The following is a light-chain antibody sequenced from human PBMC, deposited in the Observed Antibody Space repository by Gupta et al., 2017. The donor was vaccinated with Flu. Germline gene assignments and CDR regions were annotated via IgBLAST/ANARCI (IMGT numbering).Light chain of an antibody. J-gene: IGKJ2*01. CDR1: QSVSSHS. CDR3: QQDGSSPYT. Sequence: GTLSSSPGVRATHSCRASQSVSSHSLPWYQQNPGQAPRLLIYGVSSRAPGIPDRISGRGPAIDFSLTISRLKIDNFAVPYSQQDGSSPYTLGQGTKMEIK. V-gene: IGKV3-20*01. CDR2: GVS.